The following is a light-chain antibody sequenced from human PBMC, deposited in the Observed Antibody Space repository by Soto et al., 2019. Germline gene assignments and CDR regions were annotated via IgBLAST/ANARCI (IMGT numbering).Light chain of an antibody. J-gene: IGLJ3*02. CDR3: QSFDNSLRAWV. V-gene: IGLV1-40*01. CDR1: GSNIGAGWP. Sequence: QSVLTQPPSVSGAPGQRVTISCSGGGSNIGAGWPVHWYQQLPGTAPKLLMFDDTNRPSGVPDRFSGSKSGTSAALAITGLQAEDDADCYCQSFDNSLRAWVSGGGTKLTVL. CDR2: DDT.